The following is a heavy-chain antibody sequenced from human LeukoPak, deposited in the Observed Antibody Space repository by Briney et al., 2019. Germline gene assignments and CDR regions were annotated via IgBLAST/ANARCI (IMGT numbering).Heavy chain of an antibody. CDR3: ARESVYCSSTSCPDY. V-gene: IGHV1-8*03. CDR1: GYTFTSYD. J-gene: IGHJ4*02. Sequence: ASVKVSCKASGYTFTSYDINWVRQATGQGLEWMGWMNPNSGNTGYAQKFQGRVTITRNTSISTAYMELSSLRSEDTAVYYCARESVYCSSTSCPDYWGREPWSPSPQ. CDR2: MNPNSGNT. D-gene: IGHD2-2*01.